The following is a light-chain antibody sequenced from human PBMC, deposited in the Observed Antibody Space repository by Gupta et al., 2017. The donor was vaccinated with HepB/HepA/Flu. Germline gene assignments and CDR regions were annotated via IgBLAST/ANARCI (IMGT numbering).Light chain of an antibody. CDR1: QSISSW. Sequence: DIQMTQSPSTLSASVGDRVTITCRASQSISSWLAWYQQKPAKAPKLLISKASRRESGVSSRFSGSGYATEFTLTSSRRQYEDFAYYYDQQDNSYWTFGQGTKVEIK. CDR3: QQDNSYWT. J-gene: IGKJ1*01. CDR2: KAS. V-gene: IGKV1-5*03.